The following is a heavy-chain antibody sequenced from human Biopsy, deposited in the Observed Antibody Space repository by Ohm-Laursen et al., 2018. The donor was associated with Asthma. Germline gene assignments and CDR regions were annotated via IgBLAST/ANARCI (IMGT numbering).Heavy chain of an antibody. CDR2: IYYSGST. V-gene: IGHV4-31*03. J-gene: IGHJ4*02. Sequence: TLSLTCTVSGGSVSSGSHYWSWIRQHPGKGLECIGFIYYSGSTYYNPSLKSRVSISIDTSKNQFSLKLSSVTAADTAVYYCARAQDYYDSRGYYRSFDYWGQGTLVTVSS. CDR1: GGSVSSGSHY. D-gene: IGHD3-22*01. CDR3: ARAQDYYDSRGYYRSFDY.